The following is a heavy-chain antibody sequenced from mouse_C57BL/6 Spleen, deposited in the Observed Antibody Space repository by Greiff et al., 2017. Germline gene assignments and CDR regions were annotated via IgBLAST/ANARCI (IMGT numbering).Heavy chain of an antibody. CDR3: ARPITTVEGYAMDY. J-gene: IGHJ4*01. CDR2: ISSGSSTI. V-gene: IGHV5-17*01. CDR1: GFTFSDYG. Sequence: EVKLMESGGGLVKPGGSLKLSCAASGFTFSDYGMHWVRQAPEKGLEWVAYISSGSSTIYYADTVKGRFTISRDNAKNTLFLQMTSLRSEDTAMYYCARPITTVEGYAMDYWGQGTSVTVSS. D-gene: IGHD1-1*01.